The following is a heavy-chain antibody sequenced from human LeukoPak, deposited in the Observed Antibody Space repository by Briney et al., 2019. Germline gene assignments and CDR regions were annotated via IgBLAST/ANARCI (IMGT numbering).Heavy chain of an antibody. CDR3: AVSGVSTIAFDY. Sequence: GGSLRLSCAASGFAFSYYTINWVRQAPGKGLEWVSSISGSSSSISNADSVMGRFTISRDNSKNSLYLQMNSLGAEDTAVYYCAVSGVSTIAFDYWGQGTLVTVSS. CDR1: GFAFSYYT. J-gene: IGHJ4*02. CDR2: ISGSSSSI. D-gene: IGHD3-3*01. V-gene: IGHV3-21*01.